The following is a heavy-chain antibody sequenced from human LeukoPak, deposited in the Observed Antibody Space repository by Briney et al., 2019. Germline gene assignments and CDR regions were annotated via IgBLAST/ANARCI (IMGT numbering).Heavy chain of an antibody. D-gene: IGHD6-19*01. CDR2: IIPIFGTA. V-gene: IGHV1-69*01. CDR3: ARDLAVAGTGFDY. J-gene: IGHJ4*02. CDR1: GGTFSSYA. Sequence: ASVKVSCKASGGTFSSYAISWVRQAPGQGLEWMGGIIPIFGTANYAQRFQGRVTITADESTSTAYMELSSLRSEDTAVYYCARDLAVAGTGFDYWGQGTLVTVSS.